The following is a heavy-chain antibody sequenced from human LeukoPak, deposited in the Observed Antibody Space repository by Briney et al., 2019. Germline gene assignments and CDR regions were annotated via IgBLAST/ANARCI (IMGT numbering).Heavy chain of an antibody. CDR3: IVFGDSNH. D-gene: IGHD4-17*01. CDR2: IHTSGDT. J-gene: IGHJ5*02. V-gene: IGHV3-53*01. Sequence: GGSLRLSCAASGLTCSHNYVSWVRQAPGKGLEWVSAIHTSGDTCYADSVKGRFTISRDTSKNTLYLQINSLRVEDTAVYYCIVFGDSNHWGQGTLVTVSS. CDR1: GLTCSHNY.